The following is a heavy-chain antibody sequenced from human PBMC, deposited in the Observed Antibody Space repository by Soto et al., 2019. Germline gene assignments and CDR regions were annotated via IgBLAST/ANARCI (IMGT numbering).Heavy chain of an antibody. CDR1: GFTVSSNY. CDR3: AREGRP. V-gene: IGHV3-66*01. CDR2: IYSGGST. Sequence: EVQLVESGGGLVQPGGSLRLSCAASGFTVSSNYMSWVRQAPGKGLEWVSVIYSGGSTYFADSVKDRFSISRDNSKNTLHLQMNSRGAEDTAVYYCAREGRPWGQGTLVTVSS. D-gene: IGHD2-15*01. J-gene: IGHJ5*02.